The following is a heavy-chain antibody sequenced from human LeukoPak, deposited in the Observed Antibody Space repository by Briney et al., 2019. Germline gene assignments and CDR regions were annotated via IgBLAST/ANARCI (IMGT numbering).Heavy chain of an antibody. CDR2: ISSSGSYI. CDR3: ARDLREGVFDY. D-gene: IGHD3-10*01. Sequence: GSLRLSCAASGFTFSSYSMNWVRQAPGKGLEWVSSISSSGSYIYYADSVKGRFTISRDNAKNSLYLQMNSLRAEDTAVYYCARDLREGVFDYWGQGTLVTVSS. J-gene: IGHJ4*02. V-gene: IGHV3-21*01. CDR1: GFTFSSYS.